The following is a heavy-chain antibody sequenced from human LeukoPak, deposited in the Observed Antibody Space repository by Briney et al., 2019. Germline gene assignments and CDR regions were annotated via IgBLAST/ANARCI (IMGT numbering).Heavy chain of an antibody. CDR3: ARTTIEYSSRYWLDP. CDR1: DGSITSYY. V-gene: IGHV4-59*08. D-gene: IGHD6-13*01. CDR2: VYYSGST. Sequence: SETLSLTCTVSDGSITSYYWSWIRQPPGKGLEWIGYVYYSGSTNYNPSLKSRVTISLDTSKKQFSLKLSSVTAADTAVYYCARTTIEYSSRYWLDPWGQGALVTVSS. J-gene: IGHJ5*02.